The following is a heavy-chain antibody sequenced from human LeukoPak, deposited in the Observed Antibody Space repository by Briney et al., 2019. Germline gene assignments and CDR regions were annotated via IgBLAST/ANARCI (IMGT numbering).Heavy chain of an antibody. J-gene: IGHJ4*02. CDR1: GYTFTGYY. D-gene: IGHD3-10*01. CDR2: INPNSGGT. CDR3: ARAVGGDGSGSL. V-gene: IGHV1-2*02. Sequence: GASVKVSCKASGYTFTGYYMHWVRQAPGQGLEWMGWINPNSGGTNYARKFQGRVTMTRDTSISTAYMELSRLRSDDTAVYYCARAVGGDGSGSLWGPGTLVTVSS.